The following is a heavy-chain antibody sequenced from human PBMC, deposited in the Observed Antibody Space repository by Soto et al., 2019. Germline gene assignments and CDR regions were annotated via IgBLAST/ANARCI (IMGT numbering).Heavy chain of an antibody. D-gene: IGHD6-19*01. CDR1: GFTFSSYG. CDR2: ISYDGSNK. J-gene: IGHJ6*02. V-gene: IGHV3-30*18. Sequence: GGSLRLSCAASGFTFSSYGMHWVRQAPGKGLEWVAVISYDGSNKYYADSVKGRFTISRDNSKNTLYLQMNSLRAEDTAVYYCAKEKAPGTSSGWYGNYYYGMDVWGQGTTVTVSS. CDR3: AKEKAPGTSSGWYGNYYYGMDV.